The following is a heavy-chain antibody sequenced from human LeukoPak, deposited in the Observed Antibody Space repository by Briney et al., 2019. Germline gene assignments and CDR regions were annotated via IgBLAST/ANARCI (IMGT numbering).Heavy chain of an antibody. CDR2: ISSSSSTI. Sequence: PGGSLRLSCAASGFTFSSYSMNWVRQAPGKGLEWVSYISSSSSTIYYADSVKGRFTISRDNAKNSLYLQMNSLRAEDTAVYYCASNSVDDYDAFDIWGQGTMVTVSS. V-gene: IGHV3-48*01. J-gene: IGHJ3*02. CDR1: GFTFSSYS. D-gene: IGHD4-17*01. CDR3: ASNSVDDYDAFDI.